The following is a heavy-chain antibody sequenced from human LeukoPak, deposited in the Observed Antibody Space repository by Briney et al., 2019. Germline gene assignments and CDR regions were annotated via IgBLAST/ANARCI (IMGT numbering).Heavy chain of an antibody. CDR2: INPNSGGT. CDR1: GYTFTCYY. D-gene: IGHD2-15*01. CDR3: ARDLIVVNWFDP. V-gene: IGHV1-2*06. Sequence: ASVKVSCKASGYTFTCYYMHWVRQAPGQGLEWMGRINPNSGGTNYAQKFQGRVTMTRDTSISTAYMELSRLRSDYTAVYYCARDLIVVNWFDPWGQGTLVTVSS. J-gene: IGHJ5*02.